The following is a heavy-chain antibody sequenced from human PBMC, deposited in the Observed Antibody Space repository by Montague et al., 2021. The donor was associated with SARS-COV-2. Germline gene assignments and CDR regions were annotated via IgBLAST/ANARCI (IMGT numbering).Heavy chain of an antibody. V-gene: IGHV4-4*09. D-gene: IGHD3-16*01. CDR1: GGSINDHY. CDR3: ARRGYYDSAGHHWHLDL. Sequence: SETLSLTCTVSGGSINDHYRSWIRQSPGKGLEWIGYISSNGKTYYNPSLKSRVTLSADASRNEFSLKLDSVTAADTAVYFCARRGYYDSAGHHWHLDLWGRGMLVTVSS. J-gene: IGHJ2*01. CDR2: ISSNGKT.